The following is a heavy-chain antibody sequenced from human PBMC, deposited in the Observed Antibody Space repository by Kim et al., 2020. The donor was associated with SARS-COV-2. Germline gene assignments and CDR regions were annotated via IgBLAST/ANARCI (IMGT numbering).Heavy chain of an antibody. Sequence: GGSLRLSCAASGFTFSRYSVNWVRQAPGKGLEWVAHISSDTGTIHYADSVKGRFTISRDNAKNTLFLQMNSLTAEDTAVYSCARVSIWGFDYWGQGTLVNVSS. CDR1: GFTFSRYS. V-gene: IGHV3-48*04. D-gene: IGHD3-16*01. CDR2: ISSDTGTI. CDR3: ARVSIWGFDY. J-gene: IGHJ4*02.